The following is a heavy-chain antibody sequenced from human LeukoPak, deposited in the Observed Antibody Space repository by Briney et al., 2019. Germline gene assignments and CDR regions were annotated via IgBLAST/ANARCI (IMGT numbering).Heavy chain of an antibody. CDR2: ISSSSTYI. J-gene: IGHJ4*02. V-gene: IGHV3-21*01. CDR1: GFTFGSYS. Sequence: GGSLRLSCAASGFTFGSYSMNWVRQAPGKGLEWVSSISSSSTYIHYADSVKGRFTISRDNAKKSLYLQMNSLRAEDTAVYYCAKDGAYGDYAFDYWGQGTLVTVSS. CDR3: AKDGAYGDYAFDY. D-gene: IGHD4-17*01.